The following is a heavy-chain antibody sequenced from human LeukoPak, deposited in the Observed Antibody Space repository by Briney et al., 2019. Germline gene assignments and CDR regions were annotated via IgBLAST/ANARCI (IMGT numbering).Heavy chain of an antibody. J-gene: IGHJ4*02. CDR3: ARDKGYCSGGSCYPNFDY. Sequence: LPGGSLRLSCAASGFTFSSYWMNWVRQAPGKGLEWVANIKQDGSEKYYVDSVKGRFTISRDNAKNSLYLQMNSLRAEDTAVYYCARDKGYCSGGSCYPNFDYWGQGTLVTVSS. D-gene: IGHD2-15*01. CDR1: GFTFSSYW. V-gene: IGHV3-7*01. CDR2: IKQDGSEK.